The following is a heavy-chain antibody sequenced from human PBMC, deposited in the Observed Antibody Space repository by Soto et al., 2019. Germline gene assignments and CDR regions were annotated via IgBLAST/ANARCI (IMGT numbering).Heavy chain of an antibody. CDR1: GGTFSIYT. V-gene: IGHV1-69*01. Sequence: QVQLVQSGAELKKPGSSVKVSCKSAGGTFSIYTISWVRQAPGQGLEWMGGSANSAQKFQGRLTVTADESTSTVYLELSSLTSEDTAVYYCAREGPPDIAWFDPWGQGTLVSVSS. CDR2: GSA. CDR3: AREGPPDIAWFDP. D-gene: IGHD2-15*01. J-gene: IGHJ5*02.